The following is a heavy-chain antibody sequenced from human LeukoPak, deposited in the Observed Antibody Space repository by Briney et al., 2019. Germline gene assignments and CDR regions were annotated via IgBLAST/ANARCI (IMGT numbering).Heavy chain of an antibody. J-gene: IGHJ3*02. CDR3: ARGVDAFDI. CDR2: INPNSGGT. CDR1: GYTFTGYY. V-gene: IGHV1-2*06. Sequence: ASVKVSCKASGYTFTGYYMHWVRQAPGQGLEWMGRINPNSGGTNYVKGFQGRVTMSRDTSISTVYMELSRLRSDDSAVYYCARGVDAFDIWGQGTMVTVSS.